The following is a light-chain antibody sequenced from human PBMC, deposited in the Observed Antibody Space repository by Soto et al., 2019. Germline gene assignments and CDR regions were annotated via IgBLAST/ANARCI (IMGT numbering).Light chain of an antibody. Sequence: QAVVTQEPSLTVSPGGTVTLTCGSSTGAVTSGHYPYWFQQKPGQAPRTLIYDTNNKHSWTPARFSGSLLGGKAALTLSGAQHEDEADYYCLLSYSGARVFGGGTKLTVL. V-gene: IGLV7-46*01. CDR3: LLSYSGARV. CDR2: DTN. CDR1: TGAVTSGHY. J-gene: IGLJ2*01.